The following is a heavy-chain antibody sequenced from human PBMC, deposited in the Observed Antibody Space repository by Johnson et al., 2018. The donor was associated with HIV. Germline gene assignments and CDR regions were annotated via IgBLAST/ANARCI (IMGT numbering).Heavy chain of an antibody. J-gene: IGHJ3*02. D-gene: IGHD2-2*01. CDR1: GFTFSDHY. CDR2: IRSSGSTI. CDR3: ARNGLIPAAKGVAFDI. V-gene: IGHV3-11*01. Sequence: VQLVESGGGLVTPGGSLRLSCVGSGFTFSDHYMSWVRQAPGKGLAWVSFIRSSGSTIYYADCVKARFTISRDNAKKSLYLQMNSLRAEDTAVYYCARNGLIPAAKGVAFDIWGHGTTVTVSS.